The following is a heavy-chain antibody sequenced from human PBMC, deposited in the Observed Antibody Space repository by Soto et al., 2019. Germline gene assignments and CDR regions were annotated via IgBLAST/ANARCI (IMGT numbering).Heavy chain of an antibody. CDR3: AKMGRVVISVTGYMDV. J-gene: IGHJ6*03. CDR1: GFMFSDYA. CDR2: ITDIGSST. V-gene: IGHV3-23*01. Sequence: GSLRLSCAASGFMFSDYAMSWVRQAPGKGLEWISAITDIGSSTYYADSVKGRFTISRDNSKNTLFLQMSSLRAEDTAVYYCAKMGRVVISVTGYMDVWGKGTTVTVSS. D-gene: IGHD2-21*01.